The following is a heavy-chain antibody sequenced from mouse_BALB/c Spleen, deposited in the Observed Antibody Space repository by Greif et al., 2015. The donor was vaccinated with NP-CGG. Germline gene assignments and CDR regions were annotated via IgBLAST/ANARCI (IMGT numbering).Heavy chain of an antibody. J-gene: IGHJ4*01. CDR2: ISSGGSYT. V-gene: IGHV5-6-4*01. CDR1: GFTFSSYT. CDR3: TRGGGSYAMDY. Sequence: DVHLVESGGGLVKPGGSLKLSYAASGFTFSSYTMSWVRQTPEKRLEWVATISSGGSYTYYPDSVKGRFTISRDNAKNTLYLQMSSLKSEDTAMYYCTRGGGSYAMDYWGQGTSVTVSS. D-gene: IGHD1-1*01.